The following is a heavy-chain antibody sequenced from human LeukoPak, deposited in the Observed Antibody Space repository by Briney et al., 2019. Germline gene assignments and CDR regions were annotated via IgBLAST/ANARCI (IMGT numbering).Heavy chain of an antibody. CDR3: ARGPVFYYDSSGYYNA. D-gene: IGHD3-22*01. Sequence: SVKVSCTASGGTFSSYAISWVRQAPGQGLEWMGGIIPIFGTANYAQKFQGRVTITADESTSTAYMELSSLRSEDTAVYYCARGPVFYYDSSGYYNAWGQGTLVTVSS. CDR1: GGTFSSYA. CDR2: IIPIFGTA. J-gene: IGHJ5*02. V-gene: IGHV1-69*13.